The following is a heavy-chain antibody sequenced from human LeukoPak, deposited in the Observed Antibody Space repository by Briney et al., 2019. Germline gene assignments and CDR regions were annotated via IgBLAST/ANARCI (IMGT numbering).Heavy chain of an antibody. CDR1: GFTFSSYG. V-gene: IGHV3-30*02. D-gene: IGHD3-3*01. CDR2: IRYDGSNK. CDR3: AKDHTAHEFFGVVIQDLGYYYMDV. Sequence: GGSLRLSCAASGFTFSSYGMHWVRQAPGKGLEWVAFIRYDGSNKYYADSVKGRFTISRDNSKNTLYLQMNSLRAEDTAVYYCAKDHTAHEFFGVVIQDLGYYYMDVWGKGTTVTVSS. J-gene: IGHJ6*03.